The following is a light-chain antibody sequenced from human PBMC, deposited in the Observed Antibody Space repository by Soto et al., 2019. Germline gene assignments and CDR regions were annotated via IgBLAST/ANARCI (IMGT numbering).Light chain of an antibody. CDR2: EVN. CDR3: TSYSGSNIWV. V-gene: IGLV2-8*01. CDR1: SSDVGAYNY. J-gene: IGLJ3*02. Sequence: QSVLTQPPSASGSPGPSVTISCTGTSSDVGAYNYGSWYQQYPGKAPKLMIYEVNKQPPGVPDRFSGSKSGKTASLTVSGIQPEDEADYHCTSYSGSNIWVFGGGTKLTVL.